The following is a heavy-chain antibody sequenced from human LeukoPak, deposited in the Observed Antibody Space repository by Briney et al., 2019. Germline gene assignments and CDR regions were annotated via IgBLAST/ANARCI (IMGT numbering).Heavy chain of an antibody. J-gene: IGHJ4*02. D-gene: IGHD6-13*01. CDR3: ARDGYSSSLNY. CDR2: ISGDGSIT. CDR1: GFTFSSYW. Sequence: GGSLRLSCAASGFTFSSYWMHWVRQAPGMGLVWVSRISGDGSITWYADSMKGRFTISRDIAKNTLYLQMNSLRAEDTAVYYCARDGYSSSLNYWGQGTLVTVSS. V-gene: IGHV3-74*01.